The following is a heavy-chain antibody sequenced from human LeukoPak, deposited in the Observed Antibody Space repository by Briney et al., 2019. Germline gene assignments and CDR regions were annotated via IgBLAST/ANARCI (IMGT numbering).Heavy chain of an antibody. Sequence: GGSLRLSCAASGFTFDDYAMHWVRQAPGKGLGWVSGISWNSGSIAYADSVKGRFTISRDNAKNSLYLQMNSLRAEDTALYYCAKEYSSSSWAYYYGMDVWGQGTTVTVSS. J-gene: IGHJ6*02. V-gene: IGHV3-9*01. CDR2: ISWNSGSI. CDR1: GFTFDDYA. D-gene: IGHD6-6*01. CDR3: AKEYSSSSWAYYYGMDV.